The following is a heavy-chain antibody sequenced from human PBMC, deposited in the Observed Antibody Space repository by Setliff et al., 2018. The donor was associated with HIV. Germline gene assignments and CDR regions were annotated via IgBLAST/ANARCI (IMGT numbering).Heavy chain of an antibody. J-gene: IGHJ4*02. D-gene: IGHD6-13*01. Sequence: GGSLRLSCTASGFAFRVYSMNWVRQAPGKGLEWVSSISSKTYGGTTEYAASAKGRFTISRDDSKSIAYLQMNSLRAEDTAVYYCAKGGSSSWYMFDYWGQGTLVTVSS. V-gene: IGHV3-49*04. CDR3: AKGGSSSWYMFDY. CDR2: ISSKTYGGTT. CDR1: GFAFRVYS.